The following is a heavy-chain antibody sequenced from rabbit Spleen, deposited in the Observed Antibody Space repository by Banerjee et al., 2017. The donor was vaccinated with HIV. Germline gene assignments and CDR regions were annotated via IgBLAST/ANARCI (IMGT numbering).Heavy chain of an antibody. D-gene: IGHD8-1*01. CDR1: GFSFSSNYY. J-gene: IGHJ3*01. CDR3: ARDAGTSFSTYGMDL. V-gene: IGHV1S40*01. Sequence: QSLEESGGGLVQPEGSLTLTCTASGFSFSSNYYMCWVRQAPGKGLEWIACIATGSSGFTYYASWAKGRFTCSKASSTTVTLQMTNLTAADTATYFCARDAGTSFSTYGMDLWGQGTLVTVS. CDR2: IATGSSGFT.